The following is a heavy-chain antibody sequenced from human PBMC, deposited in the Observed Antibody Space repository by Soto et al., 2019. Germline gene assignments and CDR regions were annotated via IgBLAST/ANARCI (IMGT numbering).Heavy chain of an antibody. CDR1: GGSIRSGGYS. V-gene: IGHV4-30-2*01. J-gene: IGHJ4*02. CDR3: ARDKITGLFDY. Sequence: NPSETLSLTCTVSGGSIRSGGYSWSWIRQPPGKGMEWIGYIYHSGSTYYNPSLKSRVTISLDRSKNQFSLKLISVTAADTAVYYCARDKITGLFDYLGQGTLVTVSS. D-gene: IGHD2-8*02. CDR2: IYHSGST.